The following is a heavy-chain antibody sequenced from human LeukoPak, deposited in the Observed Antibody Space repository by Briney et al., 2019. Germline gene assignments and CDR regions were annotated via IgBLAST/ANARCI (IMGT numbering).Heavy chain of an antibody. V-gene: IGHV3-30*04. J-gene: IGHJ4*02. CDR2: ISYDGREK. CDR3: ARPYSSGWYGDFDY. D-gene: IGHD6-19*01. CDR1: GFTFSSYA. Sequence: GGSLRLSCAASGFTFSSYAMHWVRQAPGKGLEWVAVISYDGREKYYADSVKGRFTISRDNSKNTLYLQMNSLRAEDTAVYSCARPYSSGWYGDFDYWGQGTLVTVSS.